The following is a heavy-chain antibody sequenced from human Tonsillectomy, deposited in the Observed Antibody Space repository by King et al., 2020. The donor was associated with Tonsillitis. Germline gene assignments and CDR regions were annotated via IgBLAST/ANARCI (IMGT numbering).Heavy chain of an antibody. CDR3: ARVWSDSYGSGPRGAFDI. Sequence: QLVQSGGGLVQPGGSLRLSCAASGFTFSSCWMTWVRQAPGKGLEWVANIKQDGSEKYYVDSVEGRFTISRDNAKNSLYLQMNSLRAEDTAVYYCARVWSDSYGSGPRGAFDIWGQGTMVTVSS. J-gene: IGHJ3*02. CDR1: GFTFSSCW. D-gene: IGHD3-10*01. V-gene: IGHV3-7*01. CDR2: IKQDGSEK.